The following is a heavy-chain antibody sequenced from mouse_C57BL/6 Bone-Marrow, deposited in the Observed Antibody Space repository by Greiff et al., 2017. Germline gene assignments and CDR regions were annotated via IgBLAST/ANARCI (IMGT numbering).Heavy chain of an antibody. CDR3: ARYWDYDYYYAMDY. CDR1: GFTFTDYY. Sequence: EVKLVESGGGLVQPGGSLSLSCAASGFTFTDYYMSWVRQPPGKALEWLGFIRNKANGYTTEYSASVKGRFTISRDNSQSILYLQMNALRAEDSATYYCARYWDYDYYYAMDYWGQGTSVTVSS. D-gene: IGHD2-4*01. V-gene: IGHV7-3*01. J-gene: IGHJ4*01. CDR2: IRNKANGYTT.